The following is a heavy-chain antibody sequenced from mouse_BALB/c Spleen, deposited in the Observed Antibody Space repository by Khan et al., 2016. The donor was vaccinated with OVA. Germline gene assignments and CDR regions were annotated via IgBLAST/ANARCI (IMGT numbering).Heavy chain of an antibody. Sequence: QVQLQQSGAELARPGASVKLSCKSSGYTFTSYWMQWVKQRPGQALEWIGAIYPGDGDTRYSQKFKGKATLTADKSSSTAYMQLRSLASEDSAVYYCASYRYDYFDYWGQGTTLTVSS. CDR2: IYPGDGDT. D-gene: IGHD2-14*01. J-gene: IGHJ2*01. CDR1: GYTFTSYW. V-gene: IGHV1-87*01. CDR3: ASYRYDYFDY.